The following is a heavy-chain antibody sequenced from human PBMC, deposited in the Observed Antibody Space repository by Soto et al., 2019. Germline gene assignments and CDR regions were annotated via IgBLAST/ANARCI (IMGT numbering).Heavy chain of an antibody. J-gene: IGHJ5*02. Sequence: SLRLSCAASGFTFSSYGMHWVRQAPGKGLEWVAVIWYDGSNKYYADSVKGRFTISRDNSKNTLYLQMNSLRAEDTAVYYCAKFDYGSGHPNWFDPWGQGTLVSVSS. CDR1: GFTFSSYG. D-gene: IGHD3-10*01. CDR2: IWYDGSNK. V-gene: IGHV3-33*06. CDR3: AKFDYGSGHPNWFDP.